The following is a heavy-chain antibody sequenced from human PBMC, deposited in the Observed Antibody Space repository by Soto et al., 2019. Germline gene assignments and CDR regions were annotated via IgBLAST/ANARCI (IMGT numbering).Heavy chain of an antibody. CDR2: IYYSGST. Sequence: QLQLQESGPGLVKPSETLSLTCTVSGGSISSSSYYWGWIRQPPGKGLEWLGSIYYSGSTYYNPSLKSRVTISVHTSTIQFSLKLSSVTAADTAVYYCGRHSRSMARYYYDSSGYADYWGQGTLVTVSS. J-gene: IGHJ4*02. CDR1: GGSISSSSYY. D-gene: IGHD3-22*01. V-gene: IGHV4-39*01. CDR3: GRHSRSMARYYYDSSGYADY.